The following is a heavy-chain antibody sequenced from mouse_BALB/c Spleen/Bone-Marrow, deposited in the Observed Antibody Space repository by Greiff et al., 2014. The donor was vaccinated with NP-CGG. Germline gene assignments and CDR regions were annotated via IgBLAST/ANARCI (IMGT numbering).Heavy chain of an antibody. CDR3: AGEGVDYFDY. J-gene: IGHJ2*01. V-gene: IGHV1-14*01. CDR1: GYTFTSYV. CDR2: INPYNDGT. Sequence: VQLKESGSELAKPGASVKMSCKASGYTFTSYVMHWVKQKPGQGLEWIGYINPYNDGTKYNEKFKGKATLTSDKSSSTAYMELSSLTSEDSAVYYCAGEGVDYFDYWGQGTTLTVSS.